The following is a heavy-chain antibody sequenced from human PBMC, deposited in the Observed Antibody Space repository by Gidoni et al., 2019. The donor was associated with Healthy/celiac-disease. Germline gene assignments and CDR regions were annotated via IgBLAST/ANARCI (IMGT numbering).Heavy chain of an antibody. CDR2: ISSSSSTI. Sequence: EVQLVESGGGLVQPGGSRSLSCAASGFTFSSYSMNWVRQAPGQGLEWVSYISSSSSTIYYADSVKGRFTISRENAKNSLYLQMNSLRAEDTAVYYCARVRYSSSLRYFDYWVQGTLVTVSS. CDR1: GFTFSSYS. J-gene: IGHJ4*02. V-gene: IGHV3-48*01. CDR3: ARVRYSSSLRYFDY. D-gene: IGHD6-13*01.